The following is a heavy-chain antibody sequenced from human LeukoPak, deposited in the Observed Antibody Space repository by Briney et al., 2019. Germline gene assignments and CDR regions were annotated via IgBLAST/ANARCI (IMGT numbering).Heavy chain of an antibody. V-gene: IGHV4-39*07. Sequence: SETLSLTCTVSGGSISSSSYYWGWIRQPPGKGLEWIGSIYYSGSTYYNPSLKSRVTISVDTSKNQFSLKLSSVTAADTAAYYCARVLAAAGTSPYFDYWGQGTLVTVSS. CDR3: ARVLAAAGTSPYFDY. CDR1: GGSISSSSYY. J-gene: IGHJ4*02. CDR2: IYYSGST. D-gene: IGHD6-13*01.